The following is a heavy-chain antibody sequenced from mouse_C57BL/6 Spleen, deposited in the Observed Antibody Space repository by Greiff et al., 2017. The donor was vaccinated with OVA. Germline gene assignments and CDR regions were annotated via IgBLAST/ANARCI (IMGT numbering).Heavy chain of an antibody. J-gene: IGHJ1*03. CDR1: GYSFTSYY. D-gene: IGHD1-1*01. Sequence: QVQLKESGPELVKPGASVKISCKASGYSFTSYYIHWVKQRPGQGLEWIGWIYPGSGNTKYNEKFKGKATLTADTSSSTAYMQLSSLTSEDSAVYYCARGSSYDEGYFDVWGTGTTVTVSS. CDR3: ARGSSYDEGYFDV. V-gene: IGHV1-66*01. CDR2: IYPGSGNT.